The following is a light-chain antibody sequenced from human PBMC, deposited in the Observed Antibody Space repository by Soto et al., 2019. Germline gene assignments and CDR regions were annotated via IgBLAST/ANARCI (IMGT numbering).Light chain of an antibody. V-gene: IGLV1-51*01. Sequence: QSVLTQPPSVSAAPGQRVTISCFGRSSNIENNYVSWYQQLPGTAPRLLICDNNKRPSGIPDRFSGSKSGTSATLGITGLQTGDEADYYCGTWDSSLSAVVFGGGTKLTVL. CDR2: DNN. CDR1: SSNIENNY. J-gene: IGLJ2*01. CDR3: GTWDSSLSAVV.